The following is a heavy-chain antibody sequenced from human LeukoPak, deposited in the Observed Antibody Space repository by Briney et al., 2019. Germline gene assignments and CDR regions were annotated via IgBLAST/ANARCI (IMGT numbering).Heavy chain of an antibody. CDR1: GGSISSGGYY. CDR3: ARDSVAAAGIVF. CDR2: IYYSGST. Sequence: KSSETLSLTCTVSGGSISSGGYYWSWIRQHPGKGLEWIGYIYYSGSTYYNPSLKSRVTISVDTSKNQFSLKLSSVTAADTAVYYCARDSVAAAGIVFWGQGTLVTVSS. V-gene: IGHV4-31*03. J-gene: IGHJ4*02. D-gene: IGHD6-13*01.